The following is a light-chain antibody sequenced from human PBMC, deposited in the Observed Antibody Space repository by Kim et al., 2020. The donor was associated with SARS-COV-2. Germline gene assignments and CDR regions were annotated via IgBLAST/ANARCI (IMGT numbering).Light chain of an antibody. CDR2: LGS. J-gene: IGKJ4*01. Sequence: PASSSWRSSRSLLNRNGNSYIDGYLHKPGQSPQLLLYLGSRRASGVPDRFSASGSGTDFTLEISRVEAADVGLYYSVQVLQMPVTFGG. CDR1: RSLLNRNGNSY. V-gene: IGKV2-28*01. CDR3: VQVLQMPVT.